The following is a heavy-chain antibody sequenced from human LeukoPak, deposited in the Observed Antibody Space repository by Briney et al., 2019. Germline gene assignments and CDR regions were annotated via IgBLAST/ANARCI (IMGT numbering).Heavy chain of an antibody. CDR1: GYTFSSYS. CDR2: ISVRSNYI. J-gene: IGHJ4*02. V-gene: IGHV3-21*01. Sequence: GGSLRLSCAASGYTFSSYSINWIRQAPGKGLEWVSSISVRSNYIYYANSVRGRFSISRDDARDSLYLQMNSLRAEDTAVYYCVRLRRNSDTSGFYYYYDYWGQGTLVTVSS. CDR3: VRLRRNSDTSGFYYYYDY. D-gene: IGHD3-22*01.